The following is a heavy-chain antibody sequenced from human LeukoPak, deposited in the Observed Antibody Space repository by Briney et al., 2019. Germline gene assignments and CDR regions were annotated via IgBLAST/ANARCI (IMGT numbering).Heavy chain of an antibody. CDR2: ISGSGGST. D-gene: IGHD3-16*01. Sequence: GGSLRLSCAASGFTFRSYAMSWVRQAPGKGLEWVSSISGSGGSTYYADSVKGRFIISRDNSMNTLYLQMNSLRAEDTAVYYCARVRDYDYVWGRREDAFDIWGQGTMVTVSS. CDR1: GFTFRSYA. CDR3: ARVRDYDYVWGRREDAFDI. J-gene: IGHJ3*02. V-gene: IGHV3-23*01.